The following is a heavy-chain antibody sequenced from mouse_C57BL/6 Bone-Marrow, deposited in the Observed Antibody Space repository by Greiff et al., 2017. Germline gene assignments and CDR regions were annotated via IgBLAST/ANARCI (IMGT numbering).Heavy chain of an antibody. Sequence: EVKVVESGGDLVKPGGSLSLSCAASGFTFSSYGMSWVRQTPDKRLEWVATISSGGSYTYYPDSVKGRCTISRDKAKNTLYLQMSSLKSEDTAVYDWARLDYWGQGTTLTVSS. CDR2: ISSGGSYT. V-gene: IGHV5-6*01. J-gene: IGHJ2*01. CDR3: ARLDY. CDR1: GFTFSSYG.